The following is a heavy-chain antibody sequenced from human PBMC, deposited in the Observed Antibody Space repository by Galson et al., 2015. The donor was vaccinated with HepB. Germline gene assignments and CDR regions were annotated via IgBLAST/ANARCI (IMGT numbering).Heavy chain of an antibody. CDR2: INPDNGGT. Sequence: SVKVSCKASGYTFIGYYIHWVRQAPGQGLEWMGWINPDNGGTNYAPKFQGWVTMTRDTSISTAYMELSRLRSDDAAVYYCASGGLVGAITYTFDYWGQGTLVTVSS. CDR1: GYTFIGYY. D-gene: IGHD1-26*01. J-gene: IGHJ4*02. CDR3: ASGGLVGAITYTFDY. V-gene: IGHV1-2*04.